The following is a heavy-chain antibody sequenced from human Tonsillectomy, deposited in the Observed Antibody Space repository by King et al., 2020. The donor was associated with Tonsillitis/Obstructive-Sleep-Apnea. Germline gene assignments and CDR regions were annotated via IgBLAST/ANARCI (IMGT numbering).Heavy chain of an antibody. CDR3: ATRAITMVRGAGNDAFDI. CDR2: IWYDGSNK. J-gene: IGHJ3*02. D-gene: IGHD3-10*01. Sequence: VQLVESGGGVVQPGRSLRLSCAASGFTFSSYGMHWVRQAPGKGLEWVAVIWYDGSNKYYADSVKGRFTISRDNSKNTLYRQMNSLRAEDTAVYYCATRAITMVRGAGNDAFDIWGQGTMVTVSS. CDR1: GFTFSSYG. V-gene: IGHV3-33*01.